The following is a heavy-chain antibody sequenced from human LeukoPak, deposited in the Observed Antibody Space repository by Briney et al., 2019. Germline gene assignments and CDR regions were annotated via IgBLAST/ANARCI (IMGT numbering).Heavy chain of an antibody. CDR1: GGSVSSYY. D-gene: IGHD3-16*01. J-gene: IGHJ4*02. CDR3: AGALRFHPPGFDF. Sequence: WETLSLTCTVSGGSVSSYYWSWLRQPTGEGLEWIGRIYNSGSTNYNPSLKSRVTVSVDTSKNQFSLKLSSVTAADTAVYYCAGALRFHPPGFDFWGQGTLVTVSS. V-gene: IGHV4-4*07. CDR2: IYNSGST.